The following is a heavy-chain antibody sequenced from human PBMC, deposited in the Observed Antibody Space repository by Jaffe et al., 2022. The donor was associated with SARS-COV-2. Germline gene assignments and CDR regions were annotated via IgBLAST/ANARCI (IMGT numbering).Heavy chain of an antibody. D-gene: IGHD6-13*01. CDR1: GFTFDDYA. J-gene: IGHJ4*02. Sequence: EVQLVESGGGLVQPGRSLRLSCAASGFTFDDYAMHWVRQAPGKGLEWVSGISWNSGSIGYADSVKGRFTISRDNAKNSLYLQMNSLRAEDTALYYCAKGSSAAGIYSGVYFDYWGQGTLVTVSS. CDR2: ISWNSGSI. V-gene: IGHV3-9*01. CDR3: AKGSSAAGIYSGVYFDY.